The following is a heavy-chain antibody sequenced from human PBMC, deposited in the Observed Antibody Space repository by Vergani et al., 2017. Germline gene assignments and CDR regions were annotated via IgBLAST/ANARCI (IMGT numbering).Heavy chain of an antibody. CDR1: GFTFSSYS. CDR3: ARDPDYDFYRYYMDV. V-gene: IGHV3-21*01. D-gene: IGHD3-3*01. J-gene: IGHJ6*03. CDR2: ISSSSSYI. Sequence: EVQLVESGGGLVKPGGSLRLSCAASGFTFSSYSMNWVRQAPGKGLEWVSSISSSSSYIYYADSVKGRFTISRDNAKNSLYLQMNSLRAEDTAVYYCARDPDYDFYRYYMDVWAKGPRSPSP.